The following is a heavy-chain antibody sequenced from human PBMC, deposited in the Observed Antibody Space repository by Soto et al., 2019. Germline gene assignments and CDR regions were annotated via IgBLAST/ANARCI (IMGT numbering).Heavy chain of an antibody. V-gene: IGHV4-59*08. J-gene: IGHJ6*02. CDR1: GGSISSYY. CDR3: ARQGFGPLHGLVDV. D-gene: IGHD3-10*01. Sequence: QVQLQESGPGLVKPSETLSLSCTVSGGSISSYYWSWFRQSPGKRMEWIGYVHHSWGSSYNPSLQSRVAMSLDTSKSQFSLKVTSVTATDTAVYYGARQGFGPLHGLVDVWGQGTTVTVSS. CDR2: VHHSWGS.